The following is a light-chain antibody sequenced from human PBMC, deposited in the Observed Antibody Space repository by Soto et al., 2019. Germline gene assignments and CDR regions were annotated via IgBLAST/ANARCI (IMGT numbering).Light chain of an antibody. CDR2: GAS. J-gene: IGKJ1*01. Sequence: EIVLTQSPGTLSLSPGERASLSCRASQSVGNNYLAWYQQKPGQAPRLLIFGASSRATGIPDRFSGSGSGTVFTLTISRLEPEDFAVYYCQQYAGSPPRTFGQGTKVESK. CDR3: QQYAGSPPRT. CDR1: QSVGNNY. V-gene: IGKV3-20*01.